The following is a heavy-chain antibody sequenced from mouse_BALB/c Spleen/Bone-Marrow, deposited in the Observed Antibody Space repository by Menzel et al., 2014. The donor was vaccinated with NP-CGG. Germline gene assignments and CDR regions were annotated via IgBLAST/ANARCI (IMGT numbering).Heavy chain of an antibody. Sequence: VQVVESGPGLVAPSQSLSITCTVSGFSLTSYGVHWVRQPPGEVLEWLGVLWAGGSTNYNSALMSRLSINKDNSKSQVFLKMNSLQTDDTAMYYCARGSYYEGAMDYWGQGTSVTVSS. CDR1: GFSLTSYG. D-gene: IGHD1-1*01. V-gene: IGHV2-9*02. CDR2: LWAGGST. J-gene: IGHJ4*01. CDR3: ARGSYYEGAMDY.